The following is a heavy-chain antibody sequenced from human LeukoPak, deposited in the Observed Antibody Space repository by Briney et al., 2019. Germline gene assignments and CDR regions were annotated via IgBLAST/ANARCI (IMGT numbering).Heavy chain of an antibody. Sequence: SETLSLTCTVSGGSISSSSYYWGWIRQPPGKGLEWIGSIYYSGSTYYNPSLKSRVTMSVDTSKNQFSLKLSSVTAADTAVYYCASLSAVGATTPDIDYWGQGTLVTVSS. CDR2: IYYSGST. V-gene: IGHV4-39*07. CDR3: ASLSAVGATTPDIDY. CDR1: GGSISSSSYY. J-gene: IGHJ4*02. D-gene: IGHD1-26*01.